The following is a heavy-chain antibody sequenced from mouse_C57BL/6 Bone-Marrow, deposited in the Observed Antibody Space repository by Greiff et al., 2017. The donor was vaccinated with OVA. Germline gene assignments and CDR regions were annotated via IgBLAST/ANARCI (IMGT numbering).Heavy chain of an antibody. Sequence: QVQLKQPGAELVKPGASVKLSCKASGYTFTSYWMHWVKQRPGRGLEWIGRIAPNSGGTKYNEKFKSKATLTVDKPSSTAYMQLSSLTSEDSAVYYCARGAYSNYVGGYAMDYWGQGTSVTVSS. V-gene: IGHV1-72*01. CDR3: ARGAYSNYVGGYAMDY. CDR2: IAPNSGGT. D-gene: IGHD2-5*01. CDR1: GYTFTSYW. J-gene: IGHJ4*01.